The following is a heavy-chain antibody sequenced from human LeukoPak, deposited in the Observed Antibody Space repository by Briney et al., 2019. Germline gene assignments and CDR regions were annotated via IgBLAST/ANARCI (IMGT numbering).Heavy chain of an antibody. J-gene: IGHJ6*02. CDR2: IYSSTSST. CDR1: TVSFKY. V-gene: IGHV3-53*01. Sequence: GGSLRLSCAVTVSFKYMTWVRQAPGKGLEWVSIIYSSTSSTFYSDSVKGRFTISRDNPKNTMFLQMNSLRVEDTAIYYCAYGSGSFYGLDVWGQGTTVTVSS. CDR3: AYGSGSFYGLDV. D-gene: IGHD3-10*01.